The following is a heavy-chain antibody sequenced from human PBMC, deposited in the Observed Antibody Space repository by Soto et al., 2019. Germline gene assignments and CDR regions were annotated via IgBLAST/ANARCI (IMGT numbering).Heavy chain of an antibody. CDR3: STDPNGDYIGAFDN. D-gene: IGHD4-17*01. V-gene: IGHV3-23*01. CDR2: ITGSGGGT. Sequence: EVQLLESGGRLVPPGGSLRLSCAGSRFSFSNYAMTWARQAPGEGLEWVSSITGSGGGTTYADSVKGRFTISRENSKNILYLQMDSLRADETAVYYCSTDPNGDYIGAFDNWGQGTMVTVSS. CDR1: RFSFSNYA. J-gene: IGHJ3*02.